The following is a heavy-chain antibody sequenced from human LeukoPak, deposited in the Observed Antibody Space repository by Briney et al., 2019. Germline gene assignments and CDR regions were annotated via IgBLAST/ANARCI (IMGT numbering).Heavy chain of an antibody. Sequence: GGSLRLSCAASGFNFDDYAMHWVRQAPGKGLEWVSGINWRSDTVAYADSVKGRFVISRDNAKNSLYLQMNSLRPEDTAFYYCTKELDYSNRHPAAHFELWGQGDLVTVSS. V-gene: IGHV3-9*01. J-gene: IGHJ4*02. CDR3: TKELDYSNRHPAAHFEL. CDR1: GFNFDDYA. D-gene: IGHD4-11*01. CDR2: INWRSDTV.